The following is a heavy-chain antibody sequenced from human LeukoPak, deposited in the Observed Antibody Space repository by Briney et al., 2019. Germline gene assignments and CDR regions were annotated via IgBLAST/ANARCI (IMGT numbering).Heavy chain of an antibody. CDR3: AKTLPMYYDFWSGYPDY. CDR2: ISSSSSYI. J-gene: IGHJ4*02. V-gene: IGHV3-21*04. D-gene: IGHD3-3*01. CDR1: GFTFSSYS. Sequence: PGGSLRLSCAASGFTFSSYSMNWVRQAPGKGLEWVSSISSSSSYIYYADSVKGRFTISRDNAKNSLYLQMNSLRAEDTAVYYCAKTLPMYYDFWSGYPDYWGQGTLVTVSS.